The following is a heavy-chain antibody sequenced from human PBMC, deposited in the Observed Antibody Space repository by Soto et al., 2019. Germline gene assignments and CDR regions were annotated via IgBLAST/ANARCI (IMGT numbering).Heavy chain of an antibody. Sequence: GGSLRLSFTASGFTFGDYAMSWFRQAPGKGLEWVGFIRSKAYGGTTEYAASVKGRFTISRDDSKSIAYLQMNSLQTEDTAVYYCTRVGDYYYDSSGYDPVVAFDIWGQGTMVTVSS. CDR3: TRVGDYYYDSSGYDPVVAFDI. CDR2: IRSKAYGGTT. V-gene: IGHV3-49*03. J-gene: IGHJ3*02. CDR1: GFTFGDYA. D-gene: IGHD3-22*01.